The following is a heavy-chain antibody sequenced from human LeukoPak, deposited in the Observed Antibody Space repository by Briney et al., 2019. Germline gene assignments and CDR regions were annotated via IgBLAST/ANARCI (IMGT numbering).Heavy chain of an antibody. D-gene: IGHD6-19*01. V-gene: IGHV3-53*01. J-gene: IGHJ4*02. CDR1: GFTVSSNY. CDR3: ARDRSSGWYVYDY. CDR2: IYSGSST. Sequence: PGGSLRLSCAASGFTVSSNYMSWVRQAPGKGLEWLAVIYSGSSTYYADSVKGRFTISRDNSKNTLYLQMNSLRAEDTAVYYCARDRSSGWYVYDYWGQGTLVTVSS.